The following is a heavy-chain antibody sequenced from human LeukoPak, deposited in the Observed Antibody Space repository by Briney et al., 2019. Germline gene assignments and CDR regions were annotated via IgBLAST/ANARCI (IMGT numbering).Heavy chain of an antibody. CDR2: MNPNNGAT. D-gene: IGHD6-19*01. Sequence: ASVKVSCKASGYTFTSHDINWVRQAPGQGLEWMGWMNPNNGATGHAQKFQGRVTITTSTSISTVYMELTNLRSEDTAVYYCARVAVPGTGDWFDPWGQGTLVSVSS. V-gene: IGHV1-8*01. CDR3: ARVAVPGTGDWFDP. J-gene: IGHJ5*02. CDR1: GYTFTSHD.